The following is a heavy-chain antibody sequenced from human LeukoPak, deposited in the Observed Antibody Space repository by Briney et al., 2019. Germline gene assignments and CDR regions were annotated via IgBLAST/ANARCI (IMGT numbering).Heavy chain of an antibody. J-gene: IGHJ4*02. D-gene: IGHD3-22*01. Sequence: ASVKVSCKASGYSFTEYGINRVRQDPGQGLEGMGWISAYNGNTNFAPKFQDRVIMTTDTSTSTAYMELRSLRSDDTAVYVCARSGYYFVGFDYWGQGTLVTVSS. CDR2: ISAYNGNT. CDR3: ARSGYYFVGFDY. V-gene: IGHV1-18*04. CDR1: GYSFTEYG.